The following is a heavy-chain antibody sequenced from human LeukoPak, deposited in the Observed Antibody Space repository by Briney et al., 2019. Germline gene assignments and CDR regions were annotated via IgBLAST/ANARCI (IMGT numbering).Heavy chain of an antibody. CDR2: ISAYNGDT. CDR3: AVAVAGNYYYYGMDV. J-gene: IGHJ6*02. V-gene: IGHV1-18*01. CDR1: GFTFTRYG. Sequence: ASVKVSCKASGFTFTRYGISWVRQAPGQGLEWMGWISAYNGDTNYAQKFQGRVTMTRDTSISTAYMELSRLRSDDTAVYYCAVAVAGNYYYYGMDVWGQGTTVTVSS. D-gene: IGHD6-19*01.